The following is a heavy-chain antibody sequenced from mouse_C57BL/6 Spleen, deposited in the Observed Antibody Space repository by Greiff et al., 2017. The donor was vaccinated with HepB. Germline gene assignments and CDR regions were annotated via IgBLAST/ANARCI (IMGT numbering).Heavy chain of an antibody. V-gene: IGHV1-69*01. J-gene: IGHJ2*01. Sequence: QVQLQQPGAELVMPGASVKLSCKASGYTFTSYWMHWVKQRPGQGLEWIGEIDPSDSYTNYNQKFKGKSTLTVDKSSSTAYMQLSSLTSEDSAVYYCARFELRDYFDYWGQGATLSVSS. D-gene: IGHD3-1*01. CDR3: ARFELRDYFDY. CDR2: IDPSDSYT. CDR1: GYTFTSYW.